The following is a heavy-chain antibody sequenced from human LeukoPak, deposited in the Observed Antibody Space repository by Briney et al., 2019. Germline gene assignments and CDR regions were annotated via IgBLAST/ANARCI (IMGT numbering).Heavy chain of an antibody. J-gene: IGHJ1*01. Sequence: SETLSLTCTVSGGSISSYYWSWIRQPPGKGLEWIGYIYYSGSTNYNPSLKSRVTISVDTSKNQFSLKLSSVTAADTAVYYCARGSRGGRDFQHWGQGTLVTVSS. CDR2: IYYSGST. V-gene: IGHV4-59*08. D-gene: IGHD2-15*01. CDR3: ARGSRGGRDFQH. CDR1: GGSISSYY.